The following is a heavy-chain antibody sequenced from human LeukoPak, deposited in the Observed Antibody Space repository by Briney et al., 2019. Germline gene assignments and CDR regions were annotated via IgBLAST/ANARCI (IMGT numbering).Heavy chain of an antibody. D-gene: IGHD2-2*02. Sequence: ASVKVSCKASGYTFTGYYVHWVRQAPGQGLEWMGWINPNSGDTNYAQKFQGRVTMTRDTSISTAYMELSRLRSDDTAVYYCAREGDIVLVAAAIDYWGQGTLVTVSS. CDR2: INPNSGDT. V-gene: IGHV1-2*02. J-gene: IGHJ4*02. CDR3: AREGDIVLVAAAIDY. CDR1: GYTFTGYY.